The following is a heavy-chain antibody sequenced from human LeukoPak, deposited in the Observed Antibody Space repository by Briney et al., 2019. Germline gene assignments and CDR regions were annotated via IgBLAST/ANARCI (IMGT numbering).Heavy chain of an antibody. Sequence: PGGSLRLSCAASGFDFSSHGMNWVRQAPGKGLEWVSTINFNGGRTYYADSVKGRFSVSRDNPKNTLYLQMNSLRVEDTAVYYCAKGGRGSWAGNTGDWGQGALVSVSS. CDR2: INFNGGRT. J-gene: IGHJ4*02. V-gene: IGHV3-23*01. CDR3: AKGGRGSWAGNTGD. CDR1: GFDFSSHG. D-gene: IGHD3-10*01.